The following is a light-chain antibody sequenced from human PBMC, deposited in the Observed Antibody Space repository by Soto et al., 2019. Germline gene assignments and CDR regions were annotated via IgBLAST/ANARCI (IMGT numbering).Light chain of an antibody. CDR1: QSVSSN. CDR3: QQYGSSIT. Sequence: EFVLTHSPATLSVSPCERATLSSRASQSVSSNLAWYQQKPGQAPRLLIYGASSGATGIPDRFSGSGSGTDFTLTISRLEPEDFAVYYCQQYGSSITFGQGTRLEI. CDR2: GAS. J-gene: IGKJ5*01. V-gene: IGKV3-20*01.